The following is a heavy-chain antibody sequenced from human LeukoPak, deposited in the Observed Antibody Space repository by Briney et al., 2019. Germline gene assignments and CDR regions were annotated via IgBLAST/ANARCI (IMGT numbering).Heavy chain of an antibody. CDR3: AKVPAATINYYYYGMDV. V-gene: IGHV3-30*18. CDR1: GFTFSSYG. Sequence: GRSLRLSCAASGFTFSSYGMHWVRQAPGKGLEWVAVISYDGSNKYYADSVKGRFTISRDNSKNTLYLQMNSLRAEDTAVYYCAKVPAATINYYYYGMDVWGQGTTVTASS. D-gene: IGHD2-2*01. J-gene: IGHJ6*02. CDR2: ISYDGSNK.